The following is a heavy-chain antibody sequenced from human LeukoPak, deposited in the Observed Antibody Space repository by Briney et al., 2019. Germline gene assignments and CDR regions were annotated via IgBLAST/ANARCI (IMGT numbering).Heavy chain of an antibody. Sequence: SETLSLTCTVSGGSISSYYWSWIRQPAGKGLEWIGRIYTSGSTNYNPSLKSRVTMSVDTSKNQFSLKLSSVTAADTAVYFCARDWGVGGRPGYMDVWGKGTTVTVSS. D-gene: IGHD6-6*01. V-gene: IGHV4-4*07. J-gene: IGHJ6*03. CDR2: IYTSGST. CDR3: ARDWGVGGRPGYMDV. CDR1: GGSISSYY.